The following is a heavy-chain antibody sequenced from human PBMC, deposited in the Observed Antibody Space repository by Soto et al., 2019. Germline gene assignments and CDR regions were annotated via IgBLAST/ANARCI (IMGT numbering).Heavy chain of an antibody. Sequence: DVQLLESGGGLVQPEGSLRLSCAASGFTFSSYAMGWVRQGPGKGLEWVAVVSSGGSTHYADSVRGRFTISGDNSKNTLSLQMNILTAEDTAVYFGANRRDAGGHFDYWGQGALVTVSS. J-gene: IGHJ4*02. CDR3: ANRRDAGGHFDY. D-gene: IGHD1-26*01. CDR2: VSSGGST. V-gene: IGHV3-23*01. CDR1: GFTFSSYA.